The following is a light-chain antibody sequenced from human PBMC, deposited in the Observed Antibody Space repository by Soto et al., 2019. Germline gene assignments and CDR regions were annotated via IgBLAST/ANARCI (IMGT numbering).Light chain of an antibody. V-gene: IGKV3-20*01. CDR2: GAS. CDR1: QSVSSSY. J-gene: IGKJ1*01. Sequence: EIVFTQSPGTLSLSPGERATLSCRASQSVSSSYLAWCQQKPGQPPRLLNYGASSPATGIPDRFSGSGSGTDFTLTISRLEPEDSAVYYCQQYDSLWTFGQGTKVDIK. CDR3: QQYDSLWT.